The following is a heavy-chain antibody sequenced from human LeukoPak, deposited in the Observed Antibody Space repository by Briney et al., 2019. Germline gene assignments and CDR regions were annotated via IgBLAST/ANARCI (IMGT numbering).Heavy chain of an antibody. J-gene: IGHJ4*02. CDR3: AKDIVATIKGGDFDY. CDR2: ISWNSGSI. CDR1: GFTFDDYA. V-gene: IGHV3-9*01. Sequence: GGSLRLSCAASGFTFDDYAMHWVRQAPGKGLEWVSGISWNSGSIGYADSVKGRFTISRDNAKNSLYLQMNSLRAEDTALYYCAKDIVATIKGGDFDYWGQGTLVTVSS. D-gene: IGHD5-12*01.